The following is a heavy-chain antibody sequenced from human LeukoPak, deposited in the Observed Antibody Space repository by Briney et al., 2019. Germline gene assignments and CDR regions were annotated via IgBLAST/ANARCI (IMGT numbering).Heavy chain of an antibody. J-gene: IGHJ4*02. CDR1: GFTFSSSS. V-gene: IGHV3-21*01. Sequence: GGSLRLSCAASGFTFSSSSMSWVRQAPGKGLEWVSSISSSSSYIYYADSLKGRFTISRDNAKNSLYLQMNSLRAEDAAVYYCAREVLPAAMGIDYWGQGTLVTVSS. D-gene: IGHD2-2*01. CDR2: ISSSSSYI. CDR3: AREVLPAAMGIDY.